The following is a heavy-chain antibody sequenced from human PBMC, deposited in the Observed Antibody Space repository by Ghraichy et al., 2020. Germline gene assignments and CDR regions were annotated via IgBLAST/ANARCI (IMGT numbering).Heavy chain of an antibody. D-gene: IGHD3-10*01. CDR2: ISGSGGSI. J-gene: IGHJ5*02. CDR1: GFTFSNYA. V-gene: IGHV3-23*01. Sequence: GGSLRLSCEASGFTFSNYAMSWVRQAPGKGLEWVSAISGSGGSIYYADSVKGRFTISRDNSKNTLYLQVNSLRAEDTAIYYCAKYSSDYYGSGSYYLPGFNCFDPWGQGTLVTVSS. CDR3: AKYSSDYYGSGSYYLPGFNCFDP.